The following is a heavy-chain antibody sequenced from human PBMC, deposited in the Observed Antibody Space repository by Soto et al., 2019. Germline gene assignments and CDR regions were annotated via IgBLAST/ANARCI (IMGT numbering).Heavy chain of an antibody. CDR1: GGSISTYY. CDR2: IYYGGSA. CDR3: SRGGHCTDGVCSALDY. J-gene: IGHJ4*02. V-gene: IGHV4-59*08. Sequence: QVQLQQSGPGLVKPSETLSLTCTVSGGSISTYYWSWIRQPPGKGLEWIGYIYYGGSANYNPSRERRVTISLDRSKKQFSLRLNSVTAADTAVYYCSRGGHCTDGVCSALDYWGQGTLVTVSS. D-gene: IGHD2-8*01.